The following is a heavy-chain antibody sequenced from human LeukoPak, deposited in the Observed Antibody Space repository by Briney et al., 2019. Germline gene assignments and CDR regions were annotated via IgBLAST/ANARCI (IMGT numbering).Heavy chain of an antibody. CDR2: IKQDGSEK. J-gene: IGHJ4*02. CDR3: ARAMDY. Sequence: QPGGSLRLSCAVSGFTFSNYWMNWVRLAPGKGLEWVANIKQDGSEKYYVDSVKGRFTISRDNAKNSLYLQMNSLRVEATAVYYCARAMDYWGQGTLVTVSS. V-gene: IGHV3-7*03. CDR1: GFTFSNYW.